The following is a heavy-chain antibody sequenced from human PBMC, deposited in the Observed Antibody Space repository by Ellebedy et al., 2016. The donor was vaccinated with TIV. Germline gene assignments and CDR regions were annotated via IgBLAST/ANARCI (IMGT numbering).Heavy chain of an antibody. Sequence: GGSLRLXCAASGFTFSSYAMHWVRQAPGKGLEWVSYISSSSSYTNYADSVEGRFTISRDNAKNSLYLQMNSLRAEDTAVYYCASFAQGYYDILTGYNIWGQGTMVTVSS. V-gene: IGHV3-21*05. CDR1: GFTFSSYA. D-gene: IGHD3-9*01. J-gene: IGHJ3*02. CDR2: ISSSSSYT. CDR3: ASFAQGYYDILTGYNI.